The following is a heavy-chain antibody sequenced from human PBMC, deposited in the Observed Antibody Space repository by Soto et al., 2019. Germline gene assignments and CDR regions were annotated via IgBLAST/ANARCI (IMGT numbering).Heavy chain of an antibody. Sequence: GGSLRLSCVASGFTFDTYGIHWVRQAPGKGLQWVALISYEGSNTYYADSVRGRFTISRDNSKNTLYLQINALRPEDTGVYYCARVAPGNNLYYFSGLDVWGQGTSVTVSS. D-gene: IGHD1-1*01. V-gene: IGHV3-30-3*01. CDR1: GFTFDTYG. CDR2: ISYEGSNT. CDR3: ARVAPGNNLYYFSGLDV. J-gene: IGHJ6*02.